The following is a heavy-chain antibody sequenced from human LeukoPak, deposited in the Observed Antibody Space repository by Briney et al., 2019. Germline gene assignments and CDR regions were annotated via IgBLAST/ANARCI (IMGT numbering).Heavy chain of an antibody. CDR2: IYYSGST. CDR1: GGSISSGGYY. Sequence: SETLSLTCTVSGGSISSGGYYWSWIRQPPGKGLEWIGYIYYSGSTNYNPSLKSRVTISVDTSKNQFSLKLSSVTAADTAVYYCARGGSGWYYYYYYGMDVWGQGTTVTVSS. J-gene: IGHJ6*02. D-gene: IGHD6-19*01. V-gene: IGHV4-61*08. CDR3: ARGGSGWYYYYYYGMDV.